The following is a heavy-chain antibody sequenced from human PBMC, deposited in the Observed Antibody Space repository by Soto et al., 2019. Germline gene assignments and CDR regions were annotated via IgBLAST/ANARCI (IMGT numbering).Heavy chain of an antibody. J-gene: IGHJ6*02. CDR2: IIPIFGTA. Sequence: SVKVSCKGSGGTVSSYAISWVRQAPGQGLEWMGGIIPIFGTANYAQKFQGRVTITADESTSTAYMELSSLRSEDTAVYYCARAPFDGVCCDYYYYGMDVWGQGTTVNVSS. CDR1: GGTVSSYA. D-gene: IGHD2-8*01. CDR3: ARAPFDGVCCDYYYYGMDV. V-gene: IGHV1-69*01.